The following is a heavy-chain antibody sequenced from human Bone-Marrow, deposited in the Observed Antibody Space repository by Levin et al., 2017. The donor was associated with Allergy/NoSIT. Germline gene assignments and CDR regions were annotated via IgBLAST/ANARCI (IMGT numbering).Heavy chain of an antibody. V-gene: IGHV1-8*01. D-gene: IGHD3-22*01. J-gene: IGHJ6*02. CDR1: GYTFTSYD. CDR3: ARPGGYDSSGYSYYYGMDV. Sequence: ASVKVSCKASGYTFTSYDINWVRQATGQGLEWMGWMNPNSGNTGYAQKFQGRVTMTRNTSISTAYMELSSLRSEDTAVYYCARPGGYDSSGYSYYYGMDVWGQGTTVTVSS. CDR2: MNPNSGNT.